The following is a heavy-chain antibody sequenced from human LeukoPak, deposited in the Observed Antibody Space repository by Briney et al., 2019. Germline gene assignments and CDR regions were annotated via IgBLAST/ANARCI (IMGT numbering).Heavy chain of an antibody. CDR2: IYSGGST. CDR1: GFTVSSNY. CDR3: AKDTTSFWGSNRPLSWFDP. D-gene: IGHD3-16*02. Sequence: PGGSLRLSCAASGFTVSSNYMSWVRQAPGKGLEWVSVIYSGGSTYYADSVKGRFTISRDNSKNTLYLQMNSLRAEDTAVYYCAKDTTSFWGSNRPLSWFDPWGQGTLVTVSS. V-gene: IGHV3-66*01. J-gene: IGHJ5*02.